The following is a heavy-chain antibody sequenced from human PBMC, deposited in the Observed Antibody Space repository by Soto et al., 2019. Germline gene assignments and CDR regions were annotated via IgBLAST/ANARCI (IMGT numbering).Heavy chain of an antibody. CDR3: AKDYSYDSSGVLDY. J-gene: IGHJ4*02. D-gene: IGHD3-22*01. CDR1: EFTFRSYD. CDR2: ISDIGDIT. Sequence: EVQLLESGGGLIEPGGSLRLSCAASEFTFRSYDMSWVRQAPGEGLEWVSAISDIGDITYYADSVKGRFTISRDNSKNTLFLQMDSLRPEDTAVYFCAKDYSYDSSGVLDYWGQGTLVTVSS. V-gene: IGHV3-23*01.